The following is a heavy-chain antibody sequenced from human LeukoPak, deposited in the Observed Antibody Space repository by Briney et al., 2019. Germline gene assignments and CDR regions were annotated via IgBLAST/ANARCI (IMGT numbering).Heavy chain of an antibody. D-gene: IGHD2-21*02. J-gene: IGHJ3*02. Sequence: GESLQISCKGSGYSFTSYWIGWVRQMPGKGLEWMGIIYPGDSDTRYSPSFQGQVTISADKSISTAYLQWSSLKASDTAMYYCARQVGMVVVVTASDAFDIWGQGTMVTVSS. V-gene: IGHV5-51*01. CDR1: GYSFTSYW. CDR2: IYPGDSDT. CDR3: ARQVGMVVVVTASDAFDI.